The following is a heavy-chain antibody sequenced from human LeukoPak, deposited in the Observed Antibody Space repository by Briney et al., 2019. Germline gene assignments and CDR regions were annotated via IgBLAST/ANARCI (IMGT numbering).Heavy chain of an antibody. CDR2: IIPIFGTA. V-gene: IGHV1-69*05. D-gene: IGHD6-13*01. Sequence: GASVKVSCKASGGTFSSYAISWVRQAPGQGLEWMGGIIPIFGTANYAQEFQGRVTITTDESTSTAYMELSSLRSEDTAVYYCATISGAAGTEDTYFDYWGQGTLVTVSS. CDR1: GGTFSSYA. CDR3: ATISGAAGTEDTYFDY. J-gene: IGHJ4*02.